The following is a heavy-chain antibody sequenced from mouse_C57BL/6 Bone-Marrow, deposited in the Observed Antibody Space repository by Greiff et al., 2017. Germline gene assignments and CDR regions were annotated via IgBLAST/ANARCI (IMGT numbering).Heavy chain of an antibody. D-gene: IGHD1-1*01. CDR2: ISSGGSYT. V-gene: IGHV5-6*01. CDR1: GFTFSSYG. CDR3: ARQYYGSGTWFAY. J-gene: IGHJ3*01. Sequence: EVQVVESGGDLVKPGGSLKLSCAASGFTFSSYGMSWVRQTPDKRLEWVATISSGGSYTYYPDSVKGRFTISRDNAKNTLYLQMSSLKSEDTAIYYCARQYYGSGTWFAYWGQGTLVTVSA.